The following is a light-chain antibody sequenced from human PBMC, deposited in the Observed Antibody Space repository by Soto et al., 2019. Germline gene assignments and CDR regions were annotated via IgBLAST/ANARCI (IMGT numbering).Light chain of an antibody. CDR1: QSVSSD. Sequence: EIVLTQSPATLSVSPGERATLSCRASQSVSSDLAWYQQKPGQAPRLLMFGASTRATGIPARFSGSGSGTEFTLTLSSLQSEDFAVYYCQQYNNWPPNTFGGGTKVEIK. CDR3: QQYNNWPPNT. CDR2: GAS. V-gene: IGKV3-15*01. J-gene: IGKJ4*01.